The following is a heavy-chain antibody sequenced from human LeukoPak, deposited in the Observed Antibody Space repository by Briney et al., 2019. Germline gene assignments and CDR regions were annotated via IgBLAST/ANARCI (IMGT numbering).Heavy chain of an antibody. CDR3: ARGRLEPRKPPNRNYYFDY. CDR1: GFTFSSYG. Sequence: GGSLRLSCAASGFTFSSYGMHWVRQAPGKGLEWVAAIWYDGSNKYYADSVKGRFTISRDNSKNTLYLQMNSLRAEDTAVYYCARGRLEPRKPPNRNYYFDYWGQGTLVTVSS. CDR2: IWYDGSNK. D-gene: IGHD1-1*01. J-gene: IGHJ4*02. V-gene: IGHV3-33*01.